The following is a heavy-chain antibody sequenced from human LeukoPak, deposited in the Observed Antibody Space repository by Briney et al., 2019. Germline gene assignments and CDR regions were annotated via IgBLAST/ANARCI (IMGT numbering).Heavy chain of an antibody. CDR3: ARHYYDSSGYYEYNWFDP. D-gene: IGHD3-22*01. CDR1: GYTFTGYY. J-gene: IGHJ5*02. V-gene: IGHV1-2*02. Sequence: ASVKVSCKASGYTFTGYYMHWVRQAPGQGREWMGWINPNSGGTNYAQKFQGRVTMTRDTSISTAYMELSSLRSEDTAVYYCARHYYDSSGYYEYNWFDPWGQGTLVTVSS. CDR2: INPNSGGT.